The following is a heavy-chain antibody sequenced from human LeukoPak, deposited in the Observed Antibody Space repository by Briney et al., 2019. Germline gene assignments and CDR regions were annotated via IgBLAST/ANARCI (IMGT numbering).Heavy chain of an antibody. CDR1: GFTFSSYG. CDR3: ARDQPPGFFDY. V-gene: IGHV3-33*01. CDR2: IWYDGSNK. Sequence: RGSLRLSCAASGFTFSSYGMHWVRQAPGKGLEWVAVIWYDGSNKYYADSVKGRFTISRDNSKNTLYLQMNSLRAEDTAVYYCARDQPPGFFDYWGQGTLVTVSS. J-gene: IGHJ4*02.